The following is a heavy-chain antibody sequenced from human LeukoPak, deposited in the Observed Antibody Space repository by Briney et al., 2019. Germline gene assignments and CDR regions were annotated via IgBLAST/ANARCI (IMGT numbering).Heavy chain of an antibody. CDR3: ARHAQDYYDILTGYLDY. V-gene: IGHV4-39*01. D-gene: IGHD3-9*01. Sequence: SETLSLTCTVSGGSISSSSYYWGWIRQPPGKGLEWIGSIYYSGSTYYNPSLKSRVTISVDTSKNQFSLKLSSVTAADTAVYYCARHAQDYYDILTGYLDYWGQGTLVTVSS. J-gene: IGHJ4*02. CDR1: GGSISSSSYY. CDR2: IYYSGST.